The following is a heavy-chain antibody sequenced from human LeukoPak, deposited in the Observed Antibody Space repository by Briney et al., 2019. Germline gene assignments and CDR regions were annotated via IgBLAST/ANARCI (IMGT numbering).Heavy chain of an antibody. D-gene: IGHD6-13*01. CDR3: ARGDIAAAEPNFDY. CDR1: GGSISSYY. Sequence: PSETLSLTCTVSGGSISSYYWSWIRQPPGRGLEWIGDIYYSGSTNYNPSLKSRVTISVDTSKNQFSLKLSSVTAADTAVYYCARGDIAAAEPNFDYWGQGTLVTVSS. J-gene: IGHJ4*02. CDR2: IYYSGST. V-gene: IGHV4-59*01.